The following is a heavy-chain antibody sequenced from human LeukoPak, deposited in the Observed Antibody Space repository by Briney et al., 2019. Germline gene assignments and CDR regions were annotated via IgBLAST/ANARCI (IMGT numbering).Heavy chain of an antibody. CDR3: ARATTGTTNWFDP. Sequence: SETLSLTCTVSGGSISSYYWSWIRQPPGRGLEWIGYIYYSGSTNYNPSLKSRVTISVDTSKNQYSLKLSSVTAADTAVYYCARATTGTTNWFDPWGQGTLVTVSS. D-gene: IGHD1-1*01. CDR2: IYYSGST. J-gene: IGHJ5*02. CDR1: GGSISSYY. V-gene: IGHV4-59*01.